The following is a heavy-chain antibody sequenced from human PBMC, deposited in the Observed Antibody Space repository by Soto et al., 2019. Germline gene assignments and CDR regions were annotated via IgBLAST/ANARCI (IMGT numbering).Heavy chain of an antibody. D-gene: IGHD2-15*01. J-gene: IGHJ6*01. CDR1: GGTFSSYA. CDR2: IIAIFGTA. V-gene: IGHV1-69*01. Sequence: QVQLVQSGAEVKKPGSSVKVSCKASGGTFSSYAISWVRQAPGQGLEWMGGIIAIFGTANYAQKFQGRVTITADESTSPAYMELRSLRSEDTAGYYCASLRHEVDCSGGSGYSGYYYGMDVW. CDR3: ASLRHEVDCSGGSGYSGYYYGMDV.